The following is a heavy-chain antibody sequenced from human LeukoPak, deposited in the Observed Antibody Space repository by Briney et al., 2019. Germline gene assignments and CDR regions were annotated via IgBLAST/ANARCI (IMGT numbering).Heavy chain of an antibody. D-gene: IGHD3-10*01. Sequence: ASVNVSCKTSGYSFIGNYIHWVRQAPGQGLEWMGWISPTNGATNYDQRFQGRVTLTRDTSISTAFMELSGLTSDDTAVYYCARTPVGTMVRGGLYYYGMDVWGQGTTVTVSS. CDR2: ISPTNGAT. J-gene: IGHJ6*02. CDR1: GYSFIGNY. CDR3: ARTPVGTMVRGGLYYYGMDV. V-gene: IGHV1-2*02.